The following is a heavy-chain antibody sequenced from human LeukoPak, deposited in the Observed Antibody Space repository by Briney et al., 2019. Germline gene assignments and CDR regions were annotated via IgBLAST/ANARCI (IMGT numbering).Heavy chain of an antibody. D-gene: IGHD2-21*01. CDR3: VRVGFVDNWFDP. CDR2: IYYSGST. J-gene: IGHJ5*02. V-gene: IGHV4-59*01. CDR1: GGSISSYY. Sequence: SETLSLTCTVSGGSISSYYWSWIRQPPGKGLEWIGYIYYSGSTNYNPSLKSRVTISVDTSKNQFSLKLSSVTAADTAVYYCVRVGFVDNWFDPWGQGTLVTVSS.